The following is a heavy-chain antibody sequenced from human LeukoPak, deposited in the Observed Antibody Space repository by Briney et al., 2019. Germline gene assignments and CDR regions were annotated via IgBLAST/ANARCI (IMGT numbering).Heavy chain of an antibody. CDR2: ISSSGSTI. J-gene: IGHJ4*02. Sequence: PGGSLRLSCAASGFTFRSYEMNWVRQAPGKGLEWVSYISSSGSTIYYADSVKGRFTISRDNAENSLYLQMNSLRAEDTAVYYCARLGRVGATLDYWGQGTLVTVSS. V-gene: IGHV3-48*03. D-gene: IGHD1-26*01. CDR1: GFTFRSYE. CDR3: ARLGRVGATLDY.